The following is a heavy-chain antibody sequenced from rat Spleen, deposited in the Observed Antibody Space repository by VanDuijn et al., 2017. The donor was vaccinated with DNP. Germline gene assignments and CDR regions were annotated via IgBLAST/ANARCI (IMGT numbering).Heavy chain of an antibody. Sequence: QVQLKESGPGLVQPSQTLSLTCTVSGFSLTDYSVHWVRQPTGKGLEWMGVIWTGGSTDYTAPLKSRLTISRDTSKSQVFLKMNSLQTEDIATYYCAREVYGYNFFDYWGQGVMVTVSS. CDR1: GFSLTDYS. V-gene: IGHV2-30*01. D-gene: IGHD1-9*01. J-gene: IGHJ2*01. CDR2: IWTGGST. CDR3: AREVYGYNFFDY.